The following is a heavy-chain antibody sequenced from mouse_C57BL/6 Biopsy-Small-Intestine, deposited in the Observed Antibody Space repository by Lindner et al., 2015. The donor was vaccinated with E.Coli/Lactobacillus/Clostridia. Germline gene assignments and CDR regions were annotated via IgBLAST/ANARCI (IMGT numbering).Heavy chain of an antibody. D-gene: IGHD1-2*01. Sequence: SVKVSCKTSGYTFSGSGVSWVRQAPGQGLEWMGWISGYNGNTNYAQKFQGRVALTTDTSTSTAYMDLSNLRSDDTAVYYCARDLGAAGRGIDDWGQGTLVTVSS. CDR2: ISGYNGNT. CDR3: ARDLGAAGRGIDD. V-gene: IGHV1-84*02. J-gene: IGHJ4*01. CDR1: GYTFSGSG.